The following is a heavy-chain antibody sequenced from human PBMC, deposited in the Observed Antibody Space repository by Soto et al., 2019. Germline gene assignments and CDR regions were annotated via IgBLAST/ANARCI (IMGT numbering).Heavy chain of an antibody. V-gene: IGHV1-2*04. D-gene: IGHD2-21*02. J-gene: IGHJ4*02. CDR3: AIDGGGDLSFDY. Sequence: ASVKASFKAPGYTFTGYYMHCVRQAPGQGLECMGCITPNSVVTNYAQNFQGWVTMTRDTSISTAYMDVSRMRSYVTAVYYCAIDGGGDLSFDYWGKGPLGTGYS. CDR2: ITPNSVVT. CDR1: GYTFTGYY.